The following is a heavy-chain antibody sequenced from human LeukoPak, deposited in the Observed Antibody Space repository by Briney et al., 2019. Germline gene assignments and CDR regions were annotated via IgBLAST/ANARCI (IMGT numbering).Heavy chain of an antibody. V-gene: IGHV1-8*01. Sequence: ASVKVSCKASGYSFTNFDINWVRQATGHGLEWMGWMNPNSGNKGYAQKFQGRVTMTMNTSISTAYMELSSLRSEDRAVYYCARGPQWRGDYYYMDVWGRGTTVTVSS. D-gene: IGHD6-19*01. CDR2: MNPNSGNK. CDR3: ARGPQWRGDYYYMDV. CDR1: GYSFTNFD. J-gene: IGHJ6*03.